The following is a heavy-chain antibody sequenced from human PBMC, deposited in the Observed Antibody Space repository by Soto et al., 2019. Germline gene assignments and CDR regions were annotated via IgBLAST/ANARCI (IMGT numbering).Heavy chain of an antibody. V-gene: IGHV4-59*08. D-gene: IGHD2-2*01. Sequence: SETLSLTCTVSGGSISSYCWSWIRQPPGKGLEWIGYIYYSGSTNYNPSLKSRVTISVDTSKNQFSLKLSSVTAADTAVYYCARYAGGVAMPNAYGMDVWGQGTTVTVSS. CDR1: GGSISSYC. J-gene: IGHJ6*02. CDR3: ARYAGGVAMPNAYGMDV. CDR2: IYYSGST.